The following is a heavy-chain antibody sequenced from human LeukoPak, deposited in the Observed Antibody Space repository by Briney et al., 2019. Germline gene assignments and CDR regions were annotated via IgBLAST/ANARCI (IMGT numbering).Heavy chain of an antibody. CDR2: IYYTGST. CDR3: ARYGPLAVLGDGSGTYMWAFDY. CDR1: GGSVSTTPYY. Sequence: PSETLSLTCGVSGGSVSTTPYYWGWIRQPPGKGLEWIGNIYYTGSTSYNPSLNNRITMSVDTSQDQFSLKLSSVTAADTAVYYCARYGPLAVLGDGSGTYMWAFDYWGQGTLVTVSS. D-gene: IGHD3-10*01. V-gene: IGHV4-39*07. J-gene: IGHJ4*02.